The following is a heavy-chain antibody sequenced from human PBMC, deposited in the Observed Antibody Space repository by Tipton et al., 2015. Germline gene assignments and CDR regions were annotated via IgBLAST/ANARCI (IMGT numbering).Heavy chain of an antibody. Sequence: TLSLTCTVSGASMSSSYWSWIRQPAGKGLEWIGRIYTSGNTMYNPSLKSRVTMSVDTSKNHFSLKVTSVTAADTAVYYCAREPLMLGGLRYAMDVWGQGTTVTVSS. CDR2: IYTSGNT. V-gene: IGHV4-4*07. D-gene: IGHD3-16*01. CDR3: AREPLMLGGLRYAMDV. CDR1: GASMSSSY. J-gene: IGHJ6*02.